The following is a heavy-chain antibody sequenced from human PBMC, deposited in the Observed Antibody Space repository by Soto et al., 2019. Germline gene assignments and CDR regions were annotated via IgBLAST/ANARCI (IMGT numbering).Heavy chain of an antibody. CDR2: INAGNGNT. D-gene: IGHD4-17*01. CDR1: GYTSTSYA. Sequence: ASVKVSCKASGYTSTSYAMHWVRQAPGQRLEWMGWINAGNGNTKYSQKFQGRVTITRDTSASTAYMELSSLRSEDTAVYYCASGGLRDTGFDYWGQGTLVTAPQ. CDR3: ASGGLRDTGFDY. V-gene: IGHV1-3*01. J-gene: IGHJ4*02.